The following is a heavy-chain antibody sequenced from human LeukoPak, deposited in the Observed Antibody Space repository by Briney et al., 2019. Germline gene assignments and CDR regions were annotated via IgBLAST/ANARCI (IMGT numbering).Heavy chain of an antibody. V-gene: IGHV3-7*01. J-gene: IGHJ4*02. CDR1: GFTFSRDW. D-gene: IGHD5-12*01. CDR3: ARGRYSGYMYYFDY. Sequence: GGSLRLSCVASGFTFSRDWMSWVRQAPGRGRGWVANIKQDGSETYDVDAVKGRFTISRDNAKNSLYLQMNSLRVDDTAVYFCARGRYSGYMYYFDYWGQGTLVTVSS. CDR2: IKQDGSET.